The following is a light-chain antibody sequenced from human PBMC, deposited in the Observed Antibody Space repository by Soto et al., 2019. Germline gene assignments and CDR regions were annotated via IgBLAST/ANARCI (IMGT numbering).Light chain of an antibody. V-gene: IGLV6-57*04. J-gene: IGLJ2*01. Sequence: NFMLTQPHSVSESPGKTVTISCTRTSGSIASNYVQWYQQRPDSAPATLIYGDTLRPSGVPDRFSGSIDSSSNSASLTISGLQIEDEADYYGKSYGVFGGRTKLTVL. CDR1: SGSIASNY. CDR2: GDT. CDR3: KSYGV.